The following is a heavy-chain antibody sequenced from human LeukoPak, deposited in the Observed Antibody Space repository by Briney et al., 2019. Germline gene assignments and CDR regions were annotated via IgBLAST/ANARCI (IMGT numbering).Heavy chain of an antibody. CDR2: ISISSSAI. CDR3: ARKLDSSSWNDAFDI. Sequence: GGSLRLSCAASGFTFSNYRMNWVRQAPGKGLEWGSYISISSSAIYYADSVKGRFNISRDNAKNSLYLQMNSLRDEDTAVYSCARKLDSSSWNDAFDIWGQGTMVTVSS. D-gene: IGHD6-13*01. CDR1: GFTFSNYR. V-gene: IGHV3-48*02. J-gene: IGHJ3*02.